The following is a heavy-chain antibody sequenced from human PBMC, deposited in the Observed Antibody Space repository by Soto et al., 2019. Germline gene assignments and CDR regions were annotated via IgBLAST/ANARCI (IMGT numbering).Heavy chain of an antibody. CDR2: IKQDGSEK. J-gene: IGHJ5*02. V-gene: IGHV3-7*03. CDR3: ARGHTTSPNWFDP. CDR1: GFTFSSYW. Sequence: EVQLVESGGGLVQPEGSLRLSCAASGFTFSSYWMSWVRQAPGKGLEWVANIKQDGSEKFYVDSVKGRFTISKDNAKNSVYLQMNSLRAEDTAGYYCARGHTTSPNWFDPWGQGTLVTVSS. D-gene: IGHD2-2*01.